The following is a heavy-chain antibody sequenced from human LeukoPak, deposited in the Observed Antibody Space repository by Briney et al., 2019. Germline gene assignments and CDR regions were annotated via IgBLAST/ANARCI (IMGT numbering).Heavy chain of an antibody. Sequence: SETLSLTCTVSGGSISSYYWSWIRQPPGKGLEWIGYIYYSGSTNYNPSLKSRVTISVDTSKNQFSPKLSSVTAADTAVYYCAREVGATADGAFDIWGQGTMVTVSS. J-gene: IGHJ3*02. V-gene: IGHV4-59*01. CDR2: IYYSGST. D-gene: IGHD1-26*01. CDR3: AREVGATADGAFDI. CDR1: GGSISSYY.